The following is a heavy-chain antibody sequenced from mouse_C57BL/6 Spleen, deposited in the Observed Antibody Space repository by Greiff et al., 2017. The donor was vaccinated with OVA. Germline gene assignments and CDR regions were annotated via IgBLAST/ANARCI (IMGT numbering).Heavy chain of an antibody. V-gene: IGHV1-55*01. Sequence: VQLQQPGAELVKPGASVKMSCKASGYTFTSYWITWVKQRPGQGLEWIGDIYPGSGSTNYNEKFKSKATLTVDTSSSTAYMQLSSLTSEDSAVYYCARWDLITAVVAEHYWGQGTTLTVSS. J-gene: IGHJ2*01. CDR3: ARWDLITAVVAEHY. CDR2: IYPGSGST. CDR1: GYTFTSYW. D-gene: IGHD1-1*01.